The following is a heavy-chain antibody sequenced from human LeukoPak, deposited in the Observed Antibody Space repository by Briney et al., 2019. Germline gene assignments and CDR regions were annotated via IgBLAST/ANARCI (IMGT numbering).Heavy chain of an antibody. J-gene: IGHJ4*02. Sequence: GGSLRLSCAASGFTFSSYGMHWVRQAPGKGLEWVAFIRYDGSNKYYADSVKGRFTISRDNSKNTLYLQMNSLRAEDTAVYYCAKARGSGSYSYYFDYWGQGTLVTVSS. V-gene: IGHV3-30*02. CDR2: IRYDGSNK. CDR1: GFTFSSYG. CDR3: AKARGSGSYSYYFDY. D-gene: IGHD3-10*01.